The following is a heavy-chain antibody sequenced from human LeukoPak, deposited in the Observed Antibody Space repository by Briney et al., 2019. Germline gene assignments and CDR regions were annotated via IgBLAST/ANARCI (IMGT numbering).Heavy chain of an antibody. CDR1: GYTFTSYG. V-gene: IGHV1-18*01. J-gene: IGHJ4*02. CDR3: ARDTGYYYDRSPGY. CDR2: ISAYNGNT. Sequence: ASVTVSCKASGYTFTSYGVSWVRQAPGQGLEWMGWISAYNGNTNYAQKLQGRVTMTTDTSTSTAYMELRSLRSDDTAVYYCARDTGYYYDRSPGYWGQGTLVTVSS. D-gene: IGHD3-22*01.